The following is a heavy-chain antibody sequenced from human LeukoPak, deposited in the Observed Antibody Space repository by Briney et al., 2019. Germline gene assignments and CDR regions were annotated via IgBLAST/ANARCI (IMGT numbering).Heavy chain of an antibody. D-gene: IGHD2-15*01. CDR2: IYPGDSDT. V-gene: IGHV5-51*01. CDR3: ARAVAAPQGADAFDI. Sequence: GESLQISCKGSGYSFTSYWIGWVRQMPGKGLEWMGIIYPGDSDTRYSPSFQGQVTISADKSISTAYLQWSSLKASDTAMYYCARAVAAPQGADAFDIWGQGTMVTVSS. J-gene: IGHJ3*02. CDR1: GYSFTSYW.